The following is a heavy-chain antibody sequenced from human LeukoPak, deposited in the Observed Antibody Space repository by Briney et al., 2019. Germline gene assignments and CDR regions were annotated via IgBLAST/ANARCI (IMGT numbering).Heavy chain of an antibody. CDR2: ISYSGST. V-gene: IGHV4-39*01. Sequence: SETLPLTCTVFGGGSISSNGYSWGWIRQPPGKGLEWIGSISYSGSTYYNSSLQSRVTISVDTSRNQFSLKLTSVTAADTAVYYCARDQQYHRPAGWFDPWGQGTLVTVSS. D-gene: IGHD1-14*01. CDR1: GGGSISSNGYS. J-gene: IGHJ5*02. CDR3: ARDQQYHRPAGWFDP.